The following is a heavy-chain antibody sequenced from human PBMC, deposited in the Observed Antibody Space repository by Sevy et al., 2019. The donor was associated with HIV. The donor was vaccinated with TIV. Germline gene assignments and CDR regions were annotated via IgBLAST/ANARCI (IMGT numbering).Heavy chain of an antibody. D-gene: IGHD3-3*01. CDR1: GFTFNYAW. Sequence: GGSLRLSCAASGFTFNYAWMSWVRQAPGKGLEWVGRIKSKTDGGTADYAAHVKGRFTISRDDSENTLYLQMNSLKTEDTAVYYCASVVKNDFWDGHVNYYGLDVWGQGTTVAVSS. CDR2: IKSKTDGGTA. V-gene: IGHV3-15*01. CDR3: ASVVKNDFWDGHVNYYGLDV. J-gene: IGHJ6*02.